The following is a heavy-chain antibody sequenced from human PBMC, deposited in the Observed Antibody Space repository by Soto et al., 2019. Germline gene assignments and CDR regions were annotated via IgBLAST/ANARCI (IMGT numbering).Heavy chain of an antibody. J-gene: IGHJ6*02. CDR3: ARTESGYSYGFADV. D-gene: IGHD5-18*01. CDR1: GYSFASSW. CDR2: IYPGDSDT. V-gene: IGHV5-51*01. Sequence: GESLKISCKGSGYSFASSWIGWVRQMPGRGLEWMGIIYPGDSDTIYSPSFQGQVTISADKSISTAYLQWSSLKASDTAMYYCARTESGYSYGFADVWGQGTTVTVSS.